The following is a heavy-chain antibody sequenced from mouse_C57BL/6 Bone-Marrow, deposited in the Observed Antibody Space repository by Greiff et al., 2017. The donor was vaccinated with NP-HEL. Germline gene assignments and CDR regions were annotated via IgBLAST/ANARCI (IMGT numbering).Heavy chain of an antibody. CDR1: GFSLTSYG. V-gene: IGHV2-5*01. Sequence: QVQLKESGPGLVQPSQSLSITCTVSGFSLTSYGVHWVRQSPGKGLEWLGVIWRGGSTDYNAAFMSRLSITKDNSKSQVFFKMNSLQADDTAIYYCAKNRYYGSRCAMDYWGQGTSVTVSS. CDR2: IWRGGST. D-gene: IGHD1-1*01. J-gene: IGHJ4*01. CDR3: AKNRYYGSRCAMDY.